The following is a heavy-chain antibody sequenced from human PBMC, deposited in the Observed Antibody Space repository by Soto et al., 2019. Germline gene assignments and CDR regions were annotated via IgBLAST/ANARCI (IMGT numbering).Heavy chain of an antibody. J-gene: IGHJ5*02. Sequence: QRLSCVASGFSFSSYTMNWVRQAPGKGLEWVSGVSGNGGNTYYADSVKGRFSISRDNSKNTLYLQLNSLRAEDTAIYYCAKDRMGASGWFDPWGQGTPVTVS. D-gene: IGHD1-26*01. CDR1: GFSFSSYT. V-gene: IGHV3-23*01. CDR2: VSGNGGNT. CDR3: AKDRMGASGWFDP.